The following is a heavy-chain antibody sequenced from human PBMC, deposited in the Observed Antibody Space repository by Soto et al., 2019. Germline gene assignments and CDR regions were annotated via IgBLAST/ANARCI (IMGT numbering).Heavy chain of an antibody. V-gene: IGHV2-5*01. CDR2: IYWNDDR. CDR1: GFSLSNPGVG. CDR3: AHGGPAASLDF. D-gene: IGHD2-2*01. J-gene: IGHJ4*02. Sequence: QITLKESGPTLVKPTQTLTLTCTFSGFSLSNPGVGMGWVRQPPGKALQWLAVIYWNDDRRYSPSLKTRLTITKDTPKNQVVLTMTDMDPVDTATYYCAHGGPAASLDFWGQGTLVTVSS.